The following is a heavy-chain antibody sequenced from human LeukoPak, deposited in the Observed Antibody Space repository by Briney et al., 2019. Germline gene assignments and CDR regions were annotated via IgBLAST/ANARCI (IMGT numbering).Heavy chain of an antibody. Sequence: ASVKVSCKASGYTFTSYGISWVRQAPGQGLEWMGWISAYNGNTNYAQKLQGRVTMTTDTSTSTAYMELRSLRSDDTAVYYCARELDCSSTSCHNYYYYMDAWGKGTTVTVSS. CDR2: ISAYNGNT. CDR3: ARELDCSSTSCHNYYYYMDA. J-gene: IGHJ6*03. V-gene: IGHV1-18*01. D-gene: IGHD2-2*02. CDR1: GYTFTSYG.